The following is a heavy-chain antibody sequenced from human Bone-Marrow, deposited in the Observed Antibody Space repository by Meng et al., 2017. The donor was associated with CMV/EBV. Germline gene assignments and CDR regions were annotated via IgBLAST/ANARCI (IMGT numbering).Heavy chain of an antibody. D-gene: IGHD1-26*01. V-gene: IGHV3-30-3*01. Sequence: GGSLRLSCTASGFTFSSYAMHWVRQAPGKGLEWVAVISYDGSNKYYADSVKGRFTISRDNSKNTLYLQMNSLRAEDTAVYYCARAWELLLFDYWGQGTLVTGSS. CDR3: ARAWELLLFDY. CDR2: ISYDGSNK. J-gene: IGHJ4*02. CDR1: GFTFSSYA.